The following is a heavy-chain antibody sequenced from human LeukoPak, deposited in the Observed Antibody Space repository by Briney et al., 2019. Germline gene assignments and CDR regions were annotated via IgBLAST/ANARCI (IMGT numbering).Heavy chain of an antibody. J-gene: IGHJ6*02. CDR2: IIPIFGTA. V-gene: IGHV1-69*13. Sequence: SVKVSCKASGGTFSSYAISWVRQAPGQGLEWMGGIIPIFGTANYAQKFQGRVTITADESTSTAYMELSSLRSEDTAVYYCARDLNASPGIAVLTVFYYYYYGMDVWGQGTTVTVSS. D-gene: IGHD6-19*01. CDR3: ARDLNASPGIAVLTVFYYYYYGMDV. CDR1: GGTFSSYA.